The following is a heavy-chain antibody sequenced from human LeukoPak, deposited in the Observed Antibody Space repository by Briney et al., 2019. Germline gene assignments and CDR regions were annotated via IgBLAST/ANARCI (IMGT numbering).Heavy chain of an antibody. CDR2: LDPNSGNT. CDR3: ARFPSGYCSSTSCYWQGSRRAFDI. D-gene: IGHD2-2*01. CDR1: GYTFTSYD. Sequence: ASVKVSCKASGYTFTSYDINWVRQATGQGLEWMGWLDPNSGNTGYAQKFQGRVTITRNTSISTAYMELSSLRSEDTAVYYCARFPSGYCSSTSCYWQGSRRAFDIWGQGTMVTVSS. J-gene: IGHJ3*02. V-gene: IGHV1-8*03.